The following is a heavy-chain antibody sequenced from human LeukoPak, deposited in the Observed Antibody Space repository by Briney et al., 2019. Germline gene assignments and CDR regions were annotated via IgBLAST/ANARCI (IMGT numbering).Heavy chain of an antibody. CDR2: INQSGST. D-gene: IGHD3-10*01. CDR3: ARRPRGVIIKSWFDP. V-gene: IGHV4-34*01. CDR1: GGSFSTYS. J-gene: IGHJ5*02. Sequence: SETLSLTCAVYGGSFSTYSWTWIRQTPGKGLEWIGEINQSGSTNYNPSLKSRVTVSVDTSKNQFSLKLSSMTAADTAVYYCARRPRGVIIKSWFDPWGQGTLVTVSS.